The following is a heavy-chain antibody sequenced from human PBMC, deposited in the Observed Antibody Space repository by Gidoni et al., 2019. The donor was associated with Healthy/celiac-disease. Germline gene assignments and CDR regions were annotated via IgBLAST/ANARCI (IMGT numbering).Heavy chain of an antibody. V-gene: IGHV4-34*01. CDR2: INHSGST. J-gene: IGHJ6*03. Sequence: QVQLQQWGAGLLKPSETLSLTCAVCGGSFSGYYWSWIRQPPGKGLEWIGEINHSGSTNYNPSLKSRVTISVDTSKNQFSLKLSSVTAADTAVYYCARRWGYYYYYMDVWGKGTTVTVSS. CDR1: GGSFSGYY. D-gene: IGHD3-16*01. CDR3: ARRWGYYYYYMDV.